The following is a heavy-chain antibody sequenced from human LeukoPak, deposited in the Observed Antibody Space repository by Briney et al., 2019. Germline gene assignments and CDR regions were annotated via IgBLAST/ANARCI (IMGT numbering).Heavy chain of an antibody. V-gene: IGHV5-51*01. J-gene: IGHJ4*02. CDR3: ASSFYDSSGYYYYYFDY. Sequence: GESLKISCKGSGYSFTSYWIGWVRQMPGEGLEWMGIIYPGDSDTRYSPSFQGQVTISADKSISTAYLQWSSLKASDTAMYYCASSFYDSSGYYYYYFDYWGQGTLVTVSS. CDR1: GYSFTSYW. D-gene: IGHD3-22*01. CDR2: IYPGDSDT.